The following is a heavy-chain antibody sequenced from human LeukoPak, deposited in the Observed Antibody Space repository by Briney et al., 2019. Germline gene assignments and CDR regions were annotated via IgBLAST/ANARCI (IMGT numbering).Heavy chain of an antibody. V-gene: IGHV3-30-3*01. Sequence: GGSLRLSCAASGFTFSSYAMHWVRQAPGKGLEWVAVILYDGSNKYYADSVKGRFTISRDISKNTLYLQMNSLRPEDTAVYYCARVHDSSGYYSYYYYYGMDVWGQGTTVTVSS. CDR2: ILYDGSNK. CDR3: ARVHDSSGYYSYYYYYGMDV. D-gene: IGHD3-22*01. J-gene: IGHJ6*02. CDR1: GFTFSSYA.